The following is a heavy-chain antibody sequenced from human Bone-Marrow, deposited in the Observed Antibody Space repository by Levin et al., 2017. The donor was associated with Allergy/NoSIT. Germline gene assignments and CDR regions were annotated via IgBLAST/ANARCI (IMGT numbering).Heavy chain of an antibody. J-gene: IGHJ6*02. V-gene: IGHV3-30*18. Sequence: GGSLRLSCAASGFTFSSYDIHWVRQAPGKGLEWVAVISYDGSKKYYADSVKGRFTISRDNSKNTLDLQMNSLRTEDTALYYCAKDRGVADPGVAYYYGMDVWGQGTTVTVSS. CDR2: ISYDGSKK. D-gene: IGHD3-10*01. CDR1: GFTFSSYD. CDR3: AKDRGVADPGVAYYYGMDV.